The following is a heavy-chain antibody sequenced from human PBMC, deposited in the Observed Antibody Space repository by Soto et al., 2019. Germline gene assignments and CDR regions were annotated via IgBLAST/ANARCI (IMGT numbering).Heavy chain of an antibody. CDR1: GGSISNSSFY. J-gene: IGHJ4*02. CDR2: IYYSGST. CDR3: ARYDSSGYFDY. D-gene: IGHD3-22*01. V-gene: IGHV4-39*01. Sequence: PSETLSLTCTVSGGSISNSSFYWGWVRQPPGKGLEWIGSIYYSGSTYYNPSLKSRVTISVDTSKNQFSLKLSSVTAADTAVYYCARYDSSGYFDYWGQGTLVTVSS.